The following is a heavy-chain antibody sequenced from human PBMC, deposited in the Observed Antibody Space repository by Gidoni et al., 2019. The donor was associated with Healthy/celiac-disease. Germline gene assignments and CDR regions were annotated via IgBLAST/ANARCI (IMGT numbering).Heavy chain of an antibody. CDR2: ISNDGRNK. D-gene: IGHD5-18*01. CDR1: GFTFSSYG. CDR3: AKGSSAMDPLDQLDY. V-gene: IGHV3-30*18. J-gene: IGHJ4*02. Sequence: QVQLVESGGGVVQPGRSLRLSCAASGFTFSSYGRHWVRQAQGKGLEWGAVISNDGRNKYYADSVKGRLTISRDNSKNTLYLQMNSRRAEDTAVYYCAKGSSAMDPLDQLDYWGQGTLVTVSS.